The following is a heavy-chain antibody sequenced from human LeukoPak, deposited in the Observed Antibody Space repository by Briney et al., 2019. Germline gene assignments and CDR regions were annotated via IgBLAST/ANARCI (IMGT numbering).Heavy chain of an antibody. J-gene: IGHJ5*02. CDR3: ARVKNAYYYDSSGSHWFDP. CDR2: INHSGST. D-gene: IGHD3-22*01. Sequence: KTSETLSLTCAVYGGSFSGYYWSWIRQPPGKGLEWIGEINHSGSTNYNPSLKSRVTISVDTSKNQFSLKLSSVTAADTAVDYCARVKNAYYYDSSGSHWFDPWGQGTLVTVSS. V-gene: IGHV4-34*01. CDR1: GGSFSGYY.